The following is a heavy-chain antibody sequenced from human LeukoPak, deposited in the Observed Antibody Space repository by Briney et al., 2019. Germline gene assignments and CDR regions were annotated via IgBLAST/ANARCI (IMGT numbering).Heavy chain of an antibody. J-gene: IGHJ4*02. V-gene: IGHV3-9*01. CDR2: ISWNSGSI. Sequence: GRSLRLSCAASGFTFDDYAMHWVRQAPGKGLEWVSGISWNSGSIGYADSVKGRFTISRDNAKNSLYLQMNSLRAEDTAVYYCARLYSRVGPFDYWGQGTLVTVSS. CDR3: ARLYSRVGPFDY. CDR1: GFTFDDYA. D-gene: IGHD5-18*01.